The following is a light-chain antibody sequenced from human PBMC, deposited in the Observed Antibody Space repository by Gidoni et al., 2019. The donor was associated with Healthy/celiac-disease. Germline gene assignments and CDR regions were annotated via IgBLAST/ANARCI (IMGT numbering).Light chain of an antibody. J-gene: IGLJ2*01. Sequence: SSELTHPPSVSVSPGQTARITCSGDALPKQYAYWYQQKPGQAPLLVIYKNSERPSGIPERFSGSSSGTTVTLTISGVQAEDEADYYCQSADSSGTYEVFGGGTKLTVL. CDR3: QSADSSGTYEV. V-gene: IGLV3-25*03. CDR1: ALPKQY. CDR2: KNS.